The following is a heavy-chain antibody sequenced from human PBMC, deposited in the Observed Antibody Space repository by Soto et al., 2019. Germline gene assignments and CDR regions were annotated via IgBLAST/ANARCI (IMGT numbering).Heavy chain of an antibody. Sequence: EVQLVESGGDLVLPGRSLRLSCTASGFTFDAFAMHWVRQAPGKGLEWVSGISWNSGSIGYADPVKGRFTISRDNAKKSLYLEMNSPKTEDTALYYCAKTAPPYDSQGYYPFDIWGQGTLVSVSS. CDR2: ISWNSGSI. D-gene: IGHD3-22*01. CDR3: AKTAPPYDSQGYYPFDI. CDR1: GFTFDAFA. J-gene: IGHJ3*02. V-gene: IGHV3-9*01.